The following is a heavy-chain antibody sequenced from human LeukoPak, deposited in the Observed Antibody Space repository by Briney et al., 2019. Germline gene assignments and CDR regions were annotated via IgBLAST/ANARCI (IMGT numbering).Heavy chain of an antibody. D-gene: IGHD5-18*01. Sequence: SGTLSLTCAVSGGSISSSNWWSWVRQPPGKGLEWIGEIYHSGSTNYNPSLKSRVTISVDKSKNQFSLKLSSVTAADTAVYYCARLKRSVGRGYSYTFDYWGQGTLVTVSS. CDR1: GGSISSSNW. V-gene: IGHV4-4*02. CDR2: IYHSGST. J-gene: IGHJ4*02. CDR3: ARLKRSVGRGYSYTFDY.